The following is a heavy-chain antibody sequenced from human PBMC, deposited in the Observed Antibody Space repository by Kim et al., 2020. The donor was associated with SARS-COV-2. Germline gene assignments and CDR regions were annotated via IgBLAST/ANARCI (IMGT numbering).Heavy chain of an antibody. D-gene: IGHD2-2*02. J-gene: IGHJ5*02. CDR3: AKLSHCCGTTSHTNWINP. Sequence: SETLSLTCTVSGGSISDSRHYWGWIRQPPGKGLEWIGSIYDTGSTYYNPSLQSRVTVSVDTSKSQFSLRLTSVTAADTAIYYCAKLSHCCGTTSHTNWINPWGQGTVVTVSS. CDR2: IYDTGST. CDR1: GGSISDSRHY. V-gene: IGHV4-39*01.